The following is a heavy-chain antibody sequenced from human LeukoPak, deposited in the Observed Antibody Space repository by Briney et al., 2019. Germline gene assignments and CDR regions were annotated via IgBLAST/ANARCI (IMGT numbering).Heavy chain of an antibody. D-gene: IGHD2-15*01. CDR2: INGDGSNT. Sequence: GGSLRLSCAATGFTFSSHWMHWVRQAPGKGLVWVSRINGDGSNTTYADSVKGRFTISRDNAKNTLYLQMNSLRAEDTAVYHCARSKRWYSTDAFDIWGQGTMVTVSS. CDR3: ARSKRWYSTDAFDI. CDR1: GFTFSSHW. V-gene: IGHV3-74*03. J-gene: IGHJ3*02.